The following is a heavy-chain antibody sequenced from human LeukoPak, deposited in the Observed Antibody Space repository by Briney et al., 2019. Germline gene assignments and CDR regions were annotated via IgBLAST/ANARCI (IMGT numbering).Heavy chain of an antibody. CDR1: GFTFSSYG. Sequence: GGSLRLSCAASGFTFSSYGMHWVRQAPGKGLEWVAVIWYDGSNKYYADSVKGRFTISRDNSKNTLYLQMSSLRAEDTAVYYCARDPAYYYDSSGYYYPLYYFDYWGQGTLVTVSS. CDR2: IWYDGSNK. J-gene: IGHJ4*02. D-gene: IGHD3-22*01. CDR3: ARDPAYYYDSSGYYYPLYYFDY. V-gene: IGHV3-33*01.